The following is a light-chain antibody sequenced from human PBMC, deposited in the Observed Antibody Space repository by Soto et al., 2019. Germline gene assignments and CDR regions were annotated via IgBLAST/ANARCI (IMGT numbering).Light chain of an antibody. Sequence: QSALTQPPSASGSPGQSVTISCTGTSSDVGAYNYVSWYQQHPGKATKLIIYEVNKRPSGVPDRFSGSKSGNTASLTVAWLPADDEADYYCSSHAGSINVAFGGGTKVTVL. CDR3: SSHAGSINVA. V-gene: IGLV2-8*01. J-gene: IGLJ2*01. CDR2: EVN. CDR1: SSDVGAYNY.